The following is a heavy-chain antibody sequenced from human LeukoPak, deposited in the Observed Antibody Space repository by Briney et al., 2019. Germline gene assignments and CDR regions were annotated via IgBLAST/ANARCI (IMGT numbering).Heavy chain of an antibody. CDR2: ISYDGSNK. D-gene: IGHD6-19*01. Sequence: GGSLRLSCAASGFTFSSYGMHWVRQAPGKGLEWVAVISYDGSNKYYADSVKGRFTISRDNSKNTLYLQMNSLRAEDTAVYYCAKDTGSGWLPDAFDIWGQGTMVTVSS. CDR3: AKDTGSGWLPDAFDI. CDR1: GFTFSSYG. V-gene: IGHV3-30*18. J-gene: IGHJ3*02.